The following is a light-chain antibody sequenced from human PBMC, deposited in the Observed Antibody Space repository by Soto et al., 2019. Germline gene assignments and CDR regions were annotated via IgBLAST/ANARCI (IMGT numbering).Light chain of an antibody. CDR3: MQSRDFPYT. CDR1: QSLVHSDGSTY. CDR2: KIS. V-gene: IGKV2-24*01. J-gene: IGKJ2*01. Sequence: DIVMTQTPLSSPVTLGQPASISCKSSQSLVHSDGSTYLSWIQQTPGQSPRLLIYKISRRFSGVPDRFSGSGTGTEFTLRISRVEAEDVGVYYCMQSRDFPYTFGQGTKLEI.